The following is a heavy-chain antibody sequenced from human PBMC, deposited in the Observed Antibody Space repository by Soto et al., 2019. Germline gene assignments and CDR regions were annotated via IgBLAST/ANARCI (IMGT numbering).Heavy chain of an antibody. CDR1: GFTFGDYA. CDR3: TLVVPAAMDYYYGMDV. CDR2: IRSKAYGGTT. V-gene: IGHV3-49*03. J-gene: IGHJ6*02. Sequence: GGSLRLSCTASGFTFGDYAMSWFHQAPGKGLEWVGFIRSKAYGGTTEYAASVKGRFTISRDDSKSIAYLQMNSLKTEDTAVYYCTLVVPAAMDYYYGMDVWGQGTTVTVSS. D-gene: IGHD2-2*01.